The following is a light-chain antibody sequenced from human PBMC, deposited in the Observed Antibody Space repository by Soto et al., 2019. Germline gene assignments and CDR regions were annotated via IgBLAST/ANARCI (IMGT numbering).Light chain of an antibody. Sequence: QSVLTQPPSASGTPGRRVTISCSGSSSNIGSNYLYWYQHLPGTAPKLLIYRNNQRPSGVPDRFSGPKSGTSASLAISGLRPEHEADYYCAAWDDSLTSYVFGTGTKVTVL. J-gene: IGLJ1*01. V-gene: IGLV1-47*01. CDR2: RNN. CDR3: AAWDDSLTSYV. CDR1: SSNIGSNY.